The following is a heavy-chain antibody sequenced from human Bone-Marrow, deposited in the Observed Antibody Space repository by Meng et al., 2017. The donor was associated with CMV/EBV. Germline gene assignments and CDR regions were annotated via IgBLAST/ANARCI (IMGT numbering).Heavy chain of an antibody. CDR3: ARGRLAARPFDY. CDR1: GGSISSSNW. CDR2: INHSGST. D-gene: IGHD6-6*01. Sequence: SETLSLTCAVSGGSISSSNWWSWVRQSPGKGLEWIGEINHSGSTNYNPSLKSRVTISVDTSKNQFSLKLSSVTAADTAVYYCARGRLAARPFDYWGQGTLVTVSS. V-gene: IGHV4-4*02. J-gene: IGHJ4*02.